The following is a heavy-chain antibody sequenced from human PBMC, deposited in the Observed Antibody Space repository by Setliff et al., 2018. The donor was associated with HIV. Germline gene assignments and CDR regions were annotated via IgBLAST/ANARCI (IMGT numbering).Heavy chain of an antibody. CDR2: ISGDTGDI. CDR1: GYTISAHG. D-gene: IGHD3-9*01. CDR3: AIDGLSYNILPGSIAYFHSGMDV. Sequence: ASVKVSCKASGYTISAHGVSWVRHAPGHGLEWMGWISGDTGDIKYSQRFEGRLTMTTETSTNTAYMELRSLRSDDTAVYYCAIDGLSYNILPGSIAYFHSGMDVWGQGTTVTV. V-gene: IGHV1-18*01. J-gene: IGHJ6*02.